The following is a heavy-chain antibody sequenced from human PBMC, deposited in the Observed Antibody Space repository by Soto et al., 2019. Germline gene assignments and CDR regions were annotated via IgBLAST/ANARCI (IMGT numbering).Heavy chain of an antibody. CDR2: IYPGDSDI. CDR1: GYSFPSYY. D-gene: IGHD6-6*01. V-gene: IGHV5-51*01. Sequence: GESLKISCKGFGYSFPSYYIAWVRQMPGKGLEWMGIIYPGDSDIRYSPSFQGQVTFSADKSISTAYLQLSSLKASDTAMYFCARRGDSSSLDYWGQGTLVTVSS. J-gene: IGHJ4*02. CDR3: ARRGDSSSLDY.